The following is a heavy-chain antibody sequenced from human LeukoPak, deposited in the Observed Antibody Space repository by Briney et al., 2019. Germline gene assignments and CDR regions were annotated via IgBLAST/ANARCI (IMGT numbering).Heavy chain of an antibody. V-gene: IGHV3-33*01. CDR3: TRYNNDHFDY. Sequence: GGSLRLSCAGSGFTFGGHGMHWFRQTPGKGLEWVAVIAYDGSRAFYADSVKGRFTISRDNSKNTMSVQMDDLRAEDTAVYYCTRYNNDHFDYWGQGTLVTVSS. J-gene: IGHJ4*02. D-gene: IGHD1-14*01. CDR1: GFTFGGHG. CDR2: IAYDGSRA.